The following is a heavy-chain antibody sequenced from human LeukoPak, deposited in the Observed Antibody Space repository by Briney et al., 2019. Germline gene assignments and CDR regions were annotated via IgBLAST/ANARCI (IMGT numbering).Heavy chain of an antibody. V-gene: IGHV3-33*01. CDR3: TRYNNDHFDY. Sequence: GGSLRLSCAGSGFTFGGHGMHWFRQTPGKGLEWVAVIAYDGSRAFYADSVKGRFTISRDNSKNTMSVQMDDLRAEDTAVYYCTRYNNDHFDYWGQGTLVTVSS. J-gene: IGHJ4*02. D-gene: IGHD1-14*01. CDR1: GFTFGGHG. CDR2: IAYDGSRA.